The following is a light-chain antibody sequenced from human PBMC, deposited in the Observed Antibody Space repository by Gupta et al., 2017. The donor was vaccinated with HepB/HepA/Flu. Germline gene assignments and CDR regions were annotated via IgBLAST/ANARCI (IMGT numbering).Light chain of an antibody. CDR1: QSISTY. CDR3: QQSNKTPFT. V-gene: IGKV1-39*01. CDR2: AAS. Sequence: DIQMTQSPSSLSASVGDRVSITCRASQSISTYLNWYQQKPGKAPKVLIYAASNLQSGVPSRFSGSGSGTDFTLTISSLQAEDFATYYCQQSNKTPFTFGQGTQVDIK. J-gene: IGKJ5*01.